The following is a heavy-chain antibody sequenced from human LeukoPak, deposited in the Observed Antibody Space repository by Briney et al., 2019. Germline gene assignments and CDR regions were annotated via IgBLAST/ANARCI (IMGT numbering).Heavy chain of an antibody. CDR2: IFISGGT. J-gene: IGHJ6*03. D-gene: IGHD3-9*01. Sequence: SETLSLTCTVSGDSITSGSYYWSWIRQPAGKGLEWIGRIFISGGTNYTPSIRSRVTMSLDTSKNQFSLKLYSVTDAAAAVYYCARGGSTLHSAGGHDIEFYYYYYMDVWGKGTTVTISS. CDR3: ARGGSTLHSAGGHDIEFYYYYYMDV. V-gene: IGHV4-61*02. CDR1: GDSITSGSYY.